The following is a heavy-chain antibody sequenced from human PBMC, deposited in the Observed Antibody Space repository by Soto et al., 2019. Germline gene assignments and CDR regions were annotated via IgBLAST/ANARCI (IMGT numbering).Heavy chain of an antibody. CDR1: GFTFTTYA. Sequence: EVQLLESGGGSVQPGGSLRLSCAASGFTFTTYAMSWVRQPPGKRLEWVSGISSSGDIPYYADSVKGRFTFSRDQSKKTVYLQMNSLRAEDTALYYCAKVNSIVGDGDHDYWGQGTLVSVSS. D-gene: IGHD4-17*01. V-gene: IGHV3-23*01. CDR2: ISSSGDIP. CDR3: AKVNSIVGDGDHDY. J-gene: IGHJ4*02.